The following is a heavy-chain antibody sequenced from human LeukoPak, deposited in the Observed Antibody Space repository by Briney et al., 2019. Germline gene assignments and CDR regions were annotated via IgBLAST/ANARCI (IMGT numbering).Heavy chain of an antibody. CDR1: GGSISSCY. Sequence: SETLSLTCTVSGGSISSCYWSWIRQPAGKGLEWIGRIYTSGSTNYNPSLKSRVTISVDKSKNQFSLKLSSVTAADTAVYYCARDSGAMVVFDYWGQGTLVTVSS. CDR2: IYTSGST. V-gene: IGHV4-4*07. D-gene: IGHD5-18*01. J-gene: IGHJ4*02. CDR3: ARDSGAMVVFDY.